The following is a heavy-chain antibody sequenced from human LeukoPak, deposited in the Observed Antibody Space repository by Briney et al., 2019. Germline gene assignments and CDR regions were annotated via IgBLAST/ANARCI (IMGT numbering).Heavy chain of an antibody. V-gene: IGHV3-30-3*01. CDR1: GFTFSSYA. CDR2: ISYDGSNK. D-gene: IGHD5-18*01. CDR3: ARPAGYSYGSSFDY. Sequence: GGSLRLSCAASGFTFSSYAMHWVRQVPGKGLEWVAVISYDGSNKYYADSVKGRFTISRDNSKNTLYLQMNSLRAEDTAVYYCARPAGYSYGSSFDYWGQGTLVTVSS. J-gene: IGHJ4*02.